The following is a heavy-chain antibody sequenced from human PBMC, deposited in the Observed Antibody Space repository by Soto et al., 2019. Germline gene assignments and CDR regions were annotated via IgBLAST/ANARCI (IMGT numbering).Heavy chain of an antibody. Sequence: ASVKVSCTASGYTFTGYYMHWVRQAPGQGLEWMGWINPNSGGTNYAQKFQGWVTMTRDTSISTAYMELSRLRSDDTAVYYCARYCSGGSCYAGDAFDIWGQGTMVTVSS. J-gene: IGHJ3*02. V-gene: IGHV1-2*04. CDR3: ARYCSGGSCYAGDAFDI. CDR2: INPNSGGT. CDR1: GYTFTGYY. D-gene: IGHD2-15*01.